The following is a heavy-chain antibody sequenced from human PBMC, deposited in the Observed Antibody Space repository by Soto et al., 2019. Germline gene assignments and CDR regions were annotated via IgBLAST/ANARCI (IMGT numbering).Heavy chain of an antibody. V-gene: IGHV4-39*01. CDR1: GGSISSSSYY. Sequence: QLQLQESGPGLVKPSETLSLTCTVSGGSISSSSYYWGWIRQPPGKGLEWIGSIYYSGSTYYNPSLKSRVTLHVDTSKNQFSLTLSSVTAADTAVYYCASPNYGDYAGYFDYWGQGTLVTVSS. CDR2: IYYSGST. J-gene: IGHJ4*02. D-gene: IGHD4-17*01. CDR3: ASPNYGDYAGYFDY.